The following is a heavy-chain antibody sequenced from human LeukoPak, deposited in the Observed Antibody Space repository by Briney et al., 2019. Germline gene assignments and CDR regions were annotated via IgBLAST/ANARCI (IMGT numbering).Heavy chain of an antibody. V-gene: IGHV4-34*01. CDR1: GGSFSGYY. Sequence: SETLSLTCAVYGGSFSGYYWSWIRQPPGKGLEWIGEINHSGSTNYNPSLKSRVTISVDTSKNQFSLKLSSVTAADTAVYYCARGGYSYYFDYWGQGTLVTVSS. J-gene: IGHJ4*02. CDR2: INHSGST. D-gene: IGHD4-23*01. CDR3: ARGGYSYYFDY.